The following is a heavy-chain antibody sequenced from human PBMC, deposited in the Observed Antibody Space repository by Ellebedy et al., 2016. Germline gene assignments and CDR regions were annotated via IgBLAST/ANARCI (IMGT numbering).Heavy chain of an antibody. Sequence: GESLKTSCAASGFTFSTYSVHWVRQAPGKGLEWVAYISTGSTYINYADSVKGRFTISRDNAKNSLYLQINSLRAEDTAVYYCATYSYGYGGDYWGQGTLVAVSS. CDR2: ISTGSTYI. CDR3: ATYSYGYGGDY. CDR1: GFTFSTYS. D-gene: IGHD5-18*01. V-gene: IGHV3-21*01. J-gene: IGHJ4*02.